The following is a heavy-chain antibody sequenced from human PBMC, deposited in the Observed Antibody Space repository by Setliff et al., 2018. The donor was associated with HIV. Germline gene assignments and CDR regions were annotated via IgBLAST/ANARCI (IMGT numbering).Heavy chain of an antibody. CDR1: GFTFSSFN. J-gene: IGHJ1*01. V-gene: IGHV3-48*01. Sequence: GGSLRLSCAASGFTFSSFNMNWVRQAPGKGLEWVSYISSSTSTIYYADSVKGRFTISRDNAKNSLYLQMNSLRAEDTAVYYCAKGGTFFQHWGQGTLVTVSS. CDR2: ISSSTSTI. CDR3: AKGGTFFQH. D-gene: IGHD3-16*01.